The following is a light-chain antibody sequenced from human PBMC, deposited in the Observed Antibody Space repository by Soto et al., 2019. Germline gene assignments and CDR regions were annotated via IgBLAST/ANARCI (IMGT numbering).Light chain of an antibody. CDR1: QSVSSN. CDR2: GAS. J-gene: IGKJ1*01. Sequence: ILLTTYQATLSLSPGERATLSCRASQSVSSNLAWYQQKPGQAPRLLIYGASTRATGIPARFSGSGSGTEFTLTISSLQSEDFAVYYCQQYNNWPPVTFGQGTKVDI. CDR3: QQYNNWPPVT. V-gene: IGKV3-15*01.